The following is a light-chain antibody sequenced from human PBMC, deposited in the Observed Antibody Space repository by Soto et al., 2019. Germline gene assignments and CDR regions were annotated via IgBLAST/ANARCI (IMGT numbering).Light chain of an antibody. CDR3: AAWDDTLNGLV. J-gene: IGLJ2*01. CDR2: RAS. Sequence: QPVLTQPPSASGTPGQMVTISCSGSSSNIGSNYVYWYQQVPGTAPRLLMYRASQRPSGVPDRFSGSKSGTSASLAISGLRSEDEADYYCAAWDDTLNGLVFGGGTKLTVL. CDR1: SSNIGSNY. V-gene: IGLV1-47*01.